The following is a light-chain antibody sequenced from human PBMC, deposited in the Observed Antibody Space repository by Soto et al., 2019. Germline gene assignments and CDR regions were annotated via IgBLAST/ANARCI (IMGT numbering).Light chain of an antibody. Sequence: DFVMTQSPDSLAVSLGEGATINCKSSQSVLYSSNNKNYLAWYQQKPGQPPKLLIYWASTRESGVPDRFSGSGSGTDFTLTISSLQAEDVAVYFCQQYYSSPLTFGGGTKVDIK. CDR2: WAS. J-gene: IGKJ4*01. V-gene: IGKV4-1*01. CDR3: QQYYSSPLT. CDR1: QSVLYSSNNKNY.